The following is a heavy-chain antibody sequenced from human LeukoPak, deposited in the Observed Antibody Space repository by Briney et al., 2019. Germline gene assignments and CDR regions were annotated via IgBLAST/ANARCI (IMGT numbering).Heavy chain of an antibody. CDR1: GYTFTSYY. CDR2: INPSGGST. D-gene: IGHD6-13*01. J-gene: IGHJ4*02. V-gene: IGHV1-46*01. CDR3: ARLLTGGPGSPGTDYSSSWYGYYFDY. Sequence: ASVKVSCKASGYTFTSYYMHWVRRAPGQGLEWMGIINPSGGSTSYAQKFQGRVTMTRDTSTSTVYMELSSLRSEDTAVYYCARLLTGGPGSPGTDYSSSWYGYYFDYWGQGTLVTVSS.